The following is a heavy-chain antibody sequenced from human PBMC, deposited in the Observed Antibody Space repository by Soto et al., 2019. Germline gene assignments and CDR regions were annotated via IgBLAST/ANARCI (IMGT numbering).Heavy chain of an antibody. Sequence: QVQLQESGPGLVKPSQTLSLTCTVSGGSISSGGYYWSWIRQHPGKGLEWIGYIYYSGSTYYNPSLKSRVTISVDTSKNQFPLKLSSVTAADTAVYYCARDRRGYSGYGGGDYYYGMDVWGQGTTVTVSS. D-gene: IGHD5-12*01. V-gene: IGHV4-31*03. J-gene: IGHJ6*02. CDR1: GGSISSGGYY. CDR3: ARDRRGYSGYGGGDYYYGMDV. CDR2: IYYSGST.